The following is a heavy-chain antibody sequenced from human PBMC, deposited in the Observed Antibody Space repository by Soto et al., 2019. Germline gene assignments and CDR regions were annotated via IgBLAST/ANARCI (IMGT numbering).Heavy chain of an antibody. D-gene: IGHD3-10*01. V-gene: IGHV4-34*01. CDR1: GGSFSGYY. J-gene: IGHJ2*01. CDR3: AKTELLEGWYFNL. Sequence: QVQLQQWGAGLLKPSETLSLTCAIYGGSFSGYYWSWIRQPPGKGLEWIGEINHSGSTNYNPSLKSRVTISVDTSKNQFSLKLSSVTAADTAVYYCAKTELLEGWYFNLWGRGTLVTVSS. CDR2: INHSGST.